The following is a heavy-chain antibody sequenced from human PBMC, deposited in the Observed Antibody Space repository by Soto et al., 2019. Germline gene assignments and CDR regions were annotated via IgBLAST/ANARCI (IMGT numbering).Heavy chain of an antibody. D-gene: IGHD6-6*01. CDR2: ISGSGGST. J-gene: IGHJ4*02. Sequence: PGESLRLSCAASGFPFSSYAMSWVRQTPEKKQEWVSAISGSGGSTYYADSVKGRFTISRDNSKNTLYLQMNSLRAEDTAVYYCAKALGAARPSPYWGQGTLVTVSS. CDR3: AKALGAARPSPY. CDR1: GFPFSSYA. V-gene: IGHV3-23*01.